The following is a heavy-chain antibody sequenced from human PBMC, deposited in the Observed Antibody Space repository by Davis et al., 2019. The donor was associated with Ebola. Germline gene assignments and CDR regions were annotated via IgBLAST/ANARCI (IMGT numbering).Heavy chain of an antibody. CDR2: IKQDGSEK. J-gene: IGHJ4*02. CDR1: GFTFSSYW. V-gene: IGHV3-7*01. Sequence: GESLKISCAASGFTFSSYWMSWVRQAPGKGLEWVANIKQDGSEKYYVDSVKGRFTISRDNAKNSLYLQMNSLRAEDTGVDYCARDGGPWDYWGQGTLVTVSS. CDR3: ARDGGPWDY. D-gene: IGHD3-16*01.